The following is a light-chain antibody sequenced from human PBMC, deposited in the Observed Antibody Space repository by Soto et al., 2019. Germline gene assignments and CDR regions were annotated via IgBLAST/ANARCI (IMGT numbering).Light chain of an antibody. CDR2: AAS. J-gene: IGKJ1*01. CDR3: LQHNSYPWT. CDR1: QGIRND. Sequence: SPSSLSASVGDRVTITCRASQGIRNDLSWHQQKPGKAPKRLIYAASSLQSGVPSRFSGSGSGTEFTLTISSLQPEDFATYYCLQHNSYPWTFGQGTKVDIK. V-gene: IGKV1-17*01.